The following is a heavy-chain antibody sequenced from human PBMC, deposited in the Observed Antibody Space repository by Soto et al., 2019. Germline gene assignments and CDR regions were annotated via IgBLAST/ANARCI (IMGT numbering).Heavy chain of an antibody. V-gene: IGHV3-21*01. CDR1: GFTFSSYT. CDR3: ARGSGPPDY. J-gene: IGHJ4*02. CDR2: ISSGSNYI. Sequence: EVQVVESGGGLVKPGGSLRLSCAASGFTFSSYTMNWVRQAPGKGLEWVSSISSGSNYIYYGDSVKGRFTISRDNAKNSLYRQINSLRAEDTAVYYCARGSGPPDYWRQGTLVTVSS.